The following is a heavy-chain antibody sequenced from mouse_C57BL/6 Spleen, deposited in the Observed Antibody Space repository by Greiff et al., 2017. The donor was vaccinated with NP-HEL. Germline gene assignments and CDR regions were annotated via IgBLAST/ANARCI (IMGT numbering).Heavy chain of an antibody. CDR1: GYSITSGYY. CDR2: ISYDGSN. Sequence: ESGPGLVKPSQSLSLTCSVTGYSITSGYYWNWIRQFPGNKLEWMGYISYDGSNNYNPSLKNRISITRDTSKNQFFLKLNSVTTEDTATYYCARDSGGYFDVWGTGTTVTVSS. V-gene: IGHV3-6*01. J-gene: IGHJ1*03. CDR3: ARDSGGYFDV.